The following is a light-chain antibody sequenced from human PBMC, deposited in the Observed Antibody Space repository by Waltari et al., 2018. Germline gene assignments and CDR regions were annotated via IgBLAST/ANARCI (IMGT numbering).Light chain of an antibody. CDR1: QSITTS. J-gene: IGKJ1*01. Sequence: DIQMTQSPSTLSASVGDTVIISCRASQSITTSLAWYQQKPGKAPDVLIYGASNLESGVRSRFSGSGSGTEFTLTISSLQPDDFATYYCQQYKSYKTFGQGTRVEIK. CDR3: QQYKSYKT. CDR2: GAS. V-gene: IGKV1-5*03.